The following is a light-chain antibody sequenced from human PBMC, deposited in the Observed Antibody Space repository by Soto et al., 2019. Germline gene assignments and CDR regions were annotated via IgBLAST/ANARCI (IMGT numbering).Light chain of an antibody. Sequence: DIQMTQYPSSLSASEGDRVTITCQASQSVRSHLNWFQQKPGKAPDLLIYGASTLQFGVPSRFSGSGSGTDFILTISNLQPEDFAIYYCQQSFRTPRTFGQGTKVDIK. CDR2: GAS. J-gene: IGKJ1*01. CDR3: QQSFRTPRT. CDR1: QSVRSH. V-gene: IGKV1-39*01.